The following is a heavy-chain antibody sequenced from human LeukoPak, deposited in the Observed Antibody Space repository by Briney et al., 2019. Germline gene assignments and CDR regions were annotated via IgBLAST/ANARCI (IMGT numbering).Heavy chain of an antibody. J-gene: IGHJ6*02. V-gene: IGHV4-39*01. CDR1: GGSISSSSYY. CDR2: IYYSGST. CDR3: ARQRDQIVGNYYGMDV. D-gene: IGHD2-15*01. Sequence: SETLSLTCTVSGGSISSSSYYWGWIRQPPGKGLEWLGSIYYSGSTYYNPSLKSRVTISVDTSKNQFSLKLSSVTAADTAVYYCARQRDQIVGNYYGMDVWGQGTTVTVSS.